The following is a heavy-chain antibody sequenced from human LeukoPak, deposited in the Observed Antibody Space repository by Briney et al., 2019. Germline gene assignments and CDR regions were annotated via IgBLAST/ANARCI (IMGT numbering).Heavy chain of an antibody. D-gene: IGHD4-17*01. CDR1: GGTFSSYA. CDR3: ASGRKYDYGDYGSFDY. CDR2: IIPIFGTA. J-gene: IGHJ4*02. V-gene: IGHV1-69*13. Sequence: SVEVSCKASGGTFSSYAISWVRQAPGQGLEWMGGIIPIFGTANYAQKFQGRVTITADESTSTAYMELSSLRSEDTAVYYCASGRKYDYGDYGSFDYWGQGTLVTVSS.